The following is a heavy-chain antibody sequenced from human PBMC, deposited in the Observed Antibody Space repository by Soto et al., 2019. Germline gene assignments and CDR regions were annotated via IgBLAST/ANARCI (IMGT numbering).Heavy chain of an antibody. D-gene: IGHD3-3*01. CDR1: GFTFSSYA. CDR3: AKDSLYDFWSGYNY. Sequence: GESLKISCAASGFTFSSYAMSWVRQAPGKGLEWVSAISGSGGSTYYADSVKGRFTISRDNSKNTRYLQMNSLGAEDTAVYYCAKDSLYDFWSGYNYWGQGTLVTVSS. J-gene: IGHJ4*02. V-gene: IGHV3-23*01. CDR2: ISGSGGST.